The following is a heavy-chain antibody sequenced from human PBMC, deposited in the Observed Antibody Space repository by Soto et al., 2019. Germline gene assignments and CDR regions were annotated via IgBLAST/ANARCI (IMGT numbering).Heavy chain of an antibody. V-gene: IGHV4-30-4*01. J-gene: IGHJ5*01. CDR2: IYKSTTT. D-gene: IGHD2-15*01. CDR1: GDSISTVDYF. Sequence: SETLSLTFSVSGDSISTVDYFWAWIRQPPGQALEYIGYIYKSTTTYYNPSFESRVAISLDTSKSQFSLTVTSVTAADTAVYFCARGRYCLTGRCFPNWFDSWGQGTLVTVSS. CDR3: ARGRYCLTGRCFPNWFDS.